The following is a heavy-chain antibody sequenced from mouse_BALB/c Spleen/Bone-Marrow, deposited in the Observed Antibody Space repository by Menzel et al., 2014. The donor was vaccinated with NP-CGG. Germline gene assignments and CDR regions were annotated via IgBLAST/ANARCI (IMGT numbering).Heavy chain of an antibody. CDR3: VRQDYSYYYAMDY. D-gene: IGHD2-13*01. J-gene: IGHJ4*01. CDR2: ISNGGGST. Sequence: EVMLVESGGGLVQPGGSLKLSCATSGFTFSDYYMYWVRQTPEKRLEWVAYISNGGGSTYYPDTVKGRFTISRDNAKNTLYLQMSRLKSEDTAMYYCVRQDYSYYYAMDYWGQGTSVTVSS. CDR1: GFTFSDYY. V-gene: IGHV5-12*02.